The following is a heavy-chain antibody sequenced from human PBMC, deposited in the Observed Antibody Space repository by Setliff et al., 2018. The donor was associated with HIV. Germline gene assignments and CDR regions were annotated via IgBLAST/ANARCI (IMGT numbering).Heavy chain of an antibody. CDR1: GFTFTSYW. CDR2: INQGGSEK. Sequence: GGFLRLSCAASGFTFTSYWMIWVRQAPGKGLEWVANINQGGSEKNYVDSAKGRFTISRDNAKNSLYLQMNSLRVEDTTVYYCTRTLAAENGMDVWGQGTTVTVSS. CDR3: TRTLAAENGMDV. D-gene: IGHD6-25*01. J-gene: IGHJ6*02. V-gene: IGHV3-7*01.